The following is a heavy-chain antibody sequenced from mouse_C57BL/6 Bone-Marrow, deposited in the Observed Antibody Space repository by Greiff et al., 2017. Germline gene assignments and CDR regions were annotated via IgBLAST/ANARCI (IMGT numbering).Heavy chain of an antibody. J-gene: IGHJ3*01. V-gene: IGHV14-4*01. CDR2: IDPENGDT. D-gene: IGHD3-2*02. CDR3: TTFRQLRLGFAY. Sequence: VQLKESGAELVRPGASVKLSCTASGFNIKDDYMHWVKQRPEQGLEWIGWIDPENGDTEYASKFQGKATITAATSSNTAYLQLSSLTSEDTAVDYCTTFRQLRLGFAYWGQGTLVTVSA. CDR1: GFNIKDDY.